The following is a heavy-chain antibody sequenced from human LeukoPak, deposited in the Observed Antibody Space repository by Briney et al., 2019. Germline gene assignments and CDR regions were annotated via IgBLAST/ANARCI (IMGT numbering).Heavy chain of an antibody. CDR1: GGSISSYY. CDR3: ARLGGELLWFGELLQSPFDY. CDR2: IYYGGST. J-gene: IGHJ4*02. D-gene: IGHD3-10*01. V-gene: IGHV4-59*08. Sequence: SETLSLTCTVSGGSISSYYWSWIRQPPGKGLEWIGYIYYGGSTNYNPSLKSRVTISVDTSKNQFSLKLSSVTAADTAVYYCARLGGELLWFGELLQSPFDYWGQGTLVTVSS.